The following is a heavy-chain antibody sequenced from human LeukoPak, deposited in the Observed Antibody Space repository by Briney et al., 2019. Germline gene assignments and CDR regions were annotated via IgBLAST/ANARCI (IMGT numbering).Heavy chain of an antibody. CDR1: GFKFDDYA. Sequence: PGGSLRLSCAASGFKFDDYAMHRVRQVPGKGLEWVSGSNWDGNNIGYADSVKGRFTISRDNAKNSLYLQMTSLRAEDTALYFCAKDSGSCTGGSCHRDYFGLDVWGQGTTVTVSS. CDR3: AKDSGSCTGGSCHRDYFGLDV. D-gene: IGHD2-15*01. CDR2: SNWDGNNI. J-gene: IGHJ6*02. V-gene: IGHV3-9*01.